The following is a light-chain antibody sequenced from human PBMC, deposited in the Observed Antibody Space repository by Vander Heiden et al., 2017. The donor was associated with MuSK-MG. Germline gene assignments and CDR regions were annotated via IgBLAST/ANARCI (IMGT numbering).Light chain of an antibody. J-gene: IGKJ1*01. V-gene: IGKV3-20*01. Sequence: EIVLTQSPGTLSLSPGERATLSCRASQSVSSSYLAWYQQKSGQAPRLLIYGASSRATGIPDRFSGSGSGTDFTLTISRLEPEDFAVYYCHQDGSSPETFGQGTKVEIK. CDR2: GAS. CDR1: QSVSSSY. CDR3: HQDGSSPET.